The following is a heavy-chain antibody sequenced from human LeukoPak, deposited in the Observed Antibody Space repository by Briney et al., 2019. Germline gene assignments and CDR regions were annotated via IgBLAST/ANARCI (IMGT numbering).Heavy chain of an antibody. CDR1: GFTLSSHN. J-gene: IGHJ3*02. D-gene: IGHD3-10*01. V-gene: IGHV3-48*01. CDR2: ISSSGSIT. Sequence: GGSLRLSCVASGFTLSSHNINWVRQALGKGLVWVSHISSSGSITYYGDSVKGRITISRDNAKNSVYLYMNSLRAEDSAVYYCARPGITAFDIWGQGTMVTVSS. CDR3: ARPGITAFDI.